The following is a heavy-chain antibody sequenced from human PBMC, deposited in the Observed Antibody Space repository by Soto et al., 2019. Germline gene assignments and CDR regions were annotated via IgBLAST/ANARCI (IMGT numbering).Heavy chain of an antibody. V-gene: IGHV3-33*01. CDR2: IWYDGSNK. CDR3: ARESHYYDSSGYPGWFDP. CDR1: GFTFSSYG. J-gene: IGHJ5*02. D-gene: IGHD3-22*01. Sequence: GGSLRLSCAASGFTFSSYGMHWVRQAPGKGLEWVAVIWYDGSNKYYADSVKGRFTISRDNSKNTLYLQMNSLRAEDTAVYYCARESHYYDSSGYPGWFDPWGQGTLVTVS.